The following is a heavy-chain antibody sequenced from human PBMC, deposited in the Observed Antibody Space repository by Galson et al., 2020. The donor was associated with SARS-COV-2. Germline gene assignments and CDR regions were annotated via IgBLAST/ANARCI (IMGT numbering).Heavy chain of an antibody. V-gene: IGHV4-30-4*08. J-gene: IGHJ2*01. CDR1: GGSIDRPDNY. CDR3: ATIPIYGIYWYFDL. D-gene: IGHD4-17*01. CDR2: IFHNGAA. Sequence: SETLSLTCTVSGGSIDRPDNYWARIRQPPGKGLEYIGYIFHNGAAYYSPSLKSRLTISLDTSKDEFYLRLNSVTAADTAVYYCATIPIYGIYWYFDLWGRGTLVSVSS.